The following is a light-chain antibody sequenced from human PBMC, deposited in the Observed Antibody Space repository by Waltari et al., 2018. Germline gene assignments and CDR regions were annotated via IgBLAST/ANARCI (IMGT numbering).Light chain of an antibody. CDR2: DAS. V-gene: IGKV3-15*01. CDR1: QSVSSN. CDR3: KQDNDWYS. J-gene: IGKJ2*03. Sequence: EKVMTQSLATLSVSPGEVVTLSCRASQSVSSNVAWYQHRPGQAPMLLIYDASSRASGFPARLSGSWSGTEFTLTISGLQSEDGALYYCKQDNDWYSFGQGTKLEIK.